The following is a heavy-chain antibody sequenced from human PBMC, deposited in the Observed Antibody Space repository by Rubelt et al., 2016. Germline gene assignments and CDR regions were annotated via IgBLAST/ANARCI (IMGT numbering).Heavy chain of an antibody. V-gene: IGHV4-34*01. CDR3: ARFTRSIGDTI. CDR2: INHSGST. J-gene: IGHJ3*02. Sequence: QVQLQQWGAGLLKPSETLSLTCAVYGGSFSGYYWSWIRQPPGKGLEWIGEINHSGSTNYNPSLKSRVTISVDTSKNQFSLKLSSVTAADTAVYYCARFTRSIGDTIWGQGTMVTVSS. CDR1: GGSFSGYY. D-gene: IGHD3-10*01.